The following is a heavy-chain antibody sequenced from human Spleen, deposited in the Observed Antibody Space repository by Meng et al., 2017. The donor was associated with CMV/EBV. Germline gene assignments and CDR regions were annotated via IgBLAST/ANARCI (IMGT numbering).Heavy chain of an antibody. D-gene: IGHD3-16*02. CDR3: ARGPRITVGGVIIWPLED. V-gene: IGHV1-69*05. J-gene: IGHJ4*02. CDR2: ITPALETA. CDR1: FGSSS. Sequence: FGSSSLMWVRQAPGQGLEWMGGITPALETADYAQKFRDRVTITTDDSATTAYMEMSSLRSEDTAVYFCARGPRITVGGVIIWPLEDWGQGTLVTVSS.